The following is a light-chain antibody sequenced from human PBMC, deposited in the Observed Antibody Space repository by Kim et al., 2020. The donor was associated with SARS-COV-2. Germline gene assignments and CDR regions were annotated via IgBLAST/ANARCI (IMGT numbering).Light chain of an antibody. V-gene: IGKV3-20*01. Sequence: LPGERATLSCRASQSVSSSYLAWYQQKPGQAPRLLIYGASSRATGIPDRFSGSGSGTDFTLTISRLEPEDFAVYYCQQYGSSAWTFGQGTKVDIK. CDR2: GAS. J-gene: IGKJ1*01. CDR1: QSVSSSY. CDR3: QQYGSSAWT.